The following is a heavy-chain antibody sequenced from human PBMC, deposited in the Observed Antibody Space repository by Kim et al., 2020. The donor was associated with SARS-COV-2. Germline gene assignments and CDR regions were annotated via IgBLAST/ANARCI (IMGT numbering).Heavy chain of an antibody. D-gene: IGHD3-3*01. V-gene: IGHV4-59*13. Sequence: SETLSLTCTVSGGSISSYYWSWIRQPPGKGLEWIGYIYYSGSTNYNPSLKSRVTISVDTSKNQFSLKLSSVTAADTAVYYCARLSGPYYFDYWGQGTLVT. CDR2: IYYSGST. J-gene: IGHJ4*02. CDR1: GGSISSYY. CDR3: ARLSGPYYFDY.